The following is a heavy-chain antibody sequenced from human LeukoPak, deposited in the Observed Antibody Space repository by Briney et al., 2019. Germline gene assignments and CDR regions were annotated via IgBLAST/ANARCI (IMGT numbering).Heavy chain of an antibody. J-gene: IGHJ4*02. Sequence: SETLSLTCAVPGYSISSGYYWGWIRQPPGKGLEWIGNIYHSGSTYYNPSLKSRVTISVDTSKNQFSLKLSSVTAADTAVYYCARLDYGGSEYYFDYWGQGSLVTVSS. CDR3: ARLDYGGSEYYFDY. V-gene: IGHV4-38-2*01. D-gene: IGHD4-23*01. CDR2: IYHSGST. CDR1: GYSISSGYY.